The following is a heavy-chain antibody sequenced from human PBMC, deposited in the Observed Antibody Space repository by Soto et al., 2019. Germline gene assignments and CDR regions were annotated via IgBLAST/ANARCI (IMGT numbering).Heavy chain of an antibody. CDR3: ARDGNVVVTAIPGLHDAFDI. D-gene: IGHD2-21*02. V-gene: IGHV3-21*01. Sequence: EVQLVESGGGLVKPGGSLRLSCAASGFTFSSYSMNWVRQAPGKGLEWVSSISSSSSYIYYADSVKGRFTISRDNAKNSLYLQMNSLRAEDTAVYYCARDGNVVVTAIPGLHDAFDIWGQGTMVTVSS. CDR2: ISSSSSYI. CDR1: GFTFSSYS. J-gene: IGHJ3*02.